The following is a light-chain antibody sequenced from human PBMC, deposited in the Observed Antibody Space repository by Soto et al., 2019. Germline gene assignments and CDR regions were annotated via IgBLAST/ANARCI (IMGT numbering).Light chain of an antibody. V-gene: IGKV3-20*01. J-gene: IGKJ2*01. CDR2: GAS. Sequence: EIVLTQSPGTLSLSPGERATLSCRASLSVSSSYLAWYQQKPGQAPRLLIYGASSRATDIPDRFSGSGSGTDFTLTISRLEPEDFAVYYCQQYGSSPYTFGQGTKLEIK. CDR1: LSVSSSY. CDR3: QQYGSSPYT.